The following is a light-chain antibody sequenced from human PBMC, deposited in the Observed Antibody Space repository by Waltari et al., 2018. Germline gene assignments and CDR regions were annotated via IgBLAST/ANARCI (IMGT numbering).Light chain of an antibody. CDR2: DVS. CDR3: NSYTDTTWV. Sequence: VSGSPGQTITISCTGTSSDGGDYYYVSWYQQHPGTAPKVLIYDVSKRPSGVSNRFSGSKSGNTAFLTISGLQPEDEADYYCNSYTDTTWVFGGGTKLTVL. J-gene: IGLJ3*02. V-gene: IGLV2-14*03. CDR1: SSDGGDYYY.